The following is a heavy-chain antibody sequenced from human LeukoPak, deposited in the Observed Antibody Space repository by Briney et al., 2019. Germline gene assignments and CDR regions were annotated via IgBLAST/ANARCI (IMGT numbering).Heavy chain of an antibody. V-gene: IGHV3-66*01. CDR2: IDSTGST. Sequence: GGSLRLSCVASGILVSSNYMSWVRQAPGKGLEWVSFIDSTGSTYYADSVKGRFTISRDNAKKSLYLQMNSLRAEDTAVYYCARDGGGWVAVAGDVWGQGTTVTVSS. CDR1: GILVSSNY. CDR3: ARDGGGWVAVAGDV. J-gene: IGHJ6*02. D-gene: IGHD6-19*01.